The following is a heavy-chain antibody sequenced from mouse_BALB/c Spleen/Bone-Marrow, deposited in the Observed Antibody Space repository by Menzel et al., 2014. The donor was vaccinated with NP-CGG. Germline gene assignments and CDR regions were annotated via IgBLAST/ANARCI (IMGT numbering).Heavy chain of an antibody. D-gene: IGHD3-1*01. CDR3: TTLARSDFDY. J-gene: IGHJ2*01. CDR2: IYPGNSDT. CDR1: GYTFSNYW. V-gene: IGHV1-5*01. Sequence: EVHLVESGTVLARPGAAVKMSCKASGYTFSNYWMHWVKQRPGQGLEWIGTIYPGNSDTTYNQKFKGKAKLTAVTSTSTAYMELSSLTNEDSAVYYCTTLARSDFDYWGQSATLTGSS.